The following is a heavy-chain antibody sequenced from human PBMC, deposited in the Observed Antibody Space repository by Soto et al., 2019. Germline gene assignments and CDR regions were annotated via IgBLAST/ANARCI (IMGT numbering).Heavy chain of an antibody. D-gene: IGHD3-10*01. CDR2: INGDGSRE. CDR3: ATSGVDSRFYFEC. J-gene: IGHJ4*02. Sequence: EVQLVQSGGGVVQPGGSLRLSCAASGFTFTTFSSYWMHWVRHTTGQGLVWVSRINGDGSRETYADSVKGRFTISRDNAQNTLYLQMDSLRAEDTAMYYCATSGVDSRFYFECWGQGTPVNVSS. CDR1: GFTFTTFSSYW. V-gene: IGHV3-74*01.